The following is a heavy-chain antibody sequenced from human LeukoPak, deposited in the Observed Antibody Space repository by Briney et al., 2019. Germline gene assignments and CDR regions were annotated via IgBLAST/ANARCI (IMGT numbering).Heavy chain of an antibody. D-gene: IGHD5-24*01. Sequence: GGSLRLSCAASGFTFSSHSMNWVRQAPGKGLEWVSYISYSSNTIYYADSVKGRFTISRDNSKNTLFLQMNSLRAEDTALYYCASAVSTIKDGYNPWRTLDYWGQGTLVTVSS. CDR2: ISYSSNTI. V-gene: IGHV3-48*01. CDR1: GFTFSSHS. J-gene: IGHJ4*02. CDR3: ASAVSTIKDGYNPWRTLDY.